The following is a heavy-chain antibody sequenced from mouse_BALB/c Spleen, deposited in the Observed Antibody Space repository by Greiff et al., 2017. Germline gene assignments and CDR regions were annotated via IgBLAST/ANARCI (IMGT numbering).Heavy chain of an antibody. V-gene: IGHV1-69*02. J-gene: IGHJ3*01. Sequence: QVQLQQPGAELVKPGASVKLSCKASGYTFTSYWMHWVKQRPGQGLEWIGEIDPSDSYTNYNQKFKGKATLTVDKSSSTAYMQLSSLTSEDSAVYYCARYDKGFAYWGQGTLVTVSA. CDR3: ARYDKGFAY. CDR1: GYTFTSYW. D-gene: IGHD1-3*01. CDR2: IDPSDSYT.